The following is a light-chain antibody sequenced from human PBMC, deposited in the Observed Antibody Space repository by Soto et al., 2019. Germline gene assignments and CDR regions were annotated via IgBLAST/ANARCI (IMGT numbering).Light chain of an antibody. V-gene: IGLV2-11*01. Sequence: QSALTQPPSASGSPGQSVTISCTGTSSDVGGYNYVSWYQQHPGKAPKLVIYDVSKRPSGVPDRFSGSKSGNTASLTISGLQAEDEADYYCCSYAGSYTRVFGGGTKLTVL. CDR1: SSDVGGYNY. J-gene: IGLJ3*02. CDR2: DVS. CDR3: CSYAGSYTRV.